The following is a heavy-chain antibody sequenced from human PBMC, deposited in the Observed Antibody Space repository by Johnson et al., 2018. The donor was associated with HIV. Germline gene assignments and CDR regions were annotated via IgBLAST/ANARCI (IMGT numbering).Heavy chain of an antibody. CDR1: GFTFISYW. CDR2: INSDGTIT. V-gene: IGHV3-74*01. Sequence: VQLVESGGGLVQPGGSLRLSCAASGFTFISYWMHWVRQAPGTGLVWVSRINSDGTITSYAYSVKGRLSISRDNAKNTLYLQMNSLRAEDTSVYYCTRESRYNFWSGYDAFDIWGQGTMVTVSS. J-gene: IGHJ3*02. CDR3: TRESRYNFWSGYDAFDI. D-gene: IGHD3-3*01.